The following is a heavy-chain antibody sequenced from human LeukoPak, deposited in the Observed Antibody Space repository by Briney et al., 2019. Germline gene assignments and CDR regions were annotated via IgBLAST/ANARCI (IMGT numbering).Heavy chain of an antibody. V-gene: IGHV3-7*01. Sequence: PGGSLRLSCAASGFNLKGYWMSWVRQAPGKGVEWVANIKQDGTKKNYVDSVKGRFIISRDNTKKSLYLQMNGLRAEDTAVYYCARDRQGDYMDVWGKGATVAVSS. CDR3: ARDRQGDYMDV. CDR1: GFNLKGYW. D-gene: IGHD6-6*01. CDR2: IKQDGTKK. J-gene: IGHJ6*03.